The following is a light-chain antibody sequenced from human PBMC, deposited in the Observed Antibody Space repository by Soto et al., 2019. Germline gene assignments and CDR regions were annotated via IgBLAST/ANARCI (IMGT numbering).Light chain of an antibody. CDR2: EVD. CDR3: CSYAGSNSYV. CDR1: SSDVGSYNL. V-gene: IGLV2-23*02. J-gene: IGLJ1*01. Sequence: QSVLTQPASVSGSPGQSITISCTGTSSDVGSYNLVSWYQQHPGKAPKLMIYEVDKRPSGVSNRFSGSKSGNTASLTISGLQAGDEADYYCCSYAGSNSYVFGTGTKVPS.